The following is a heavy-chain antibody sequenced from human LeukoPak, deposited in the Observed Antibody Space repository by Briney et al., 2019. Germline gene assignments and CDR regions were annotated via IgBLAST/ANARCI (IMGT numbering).Heavy chain of an antibody. CDR2: ISAYNGNT. D-gene: IGHD6-19*01. Sequence: ASVKVSCKASGYTFTSYGISWVRQAPGQGLEWMGWISAYNGNTSYAQKLQGRVTMTEDTSTDTAYMELSSLRSEDTAVYYCATDGRTSGIAVAGEFDYWGQGTLVTVSS. CDR1: GYTFTSYG. J-gene: IGHJ4*02. CDR3: ATDGRTSGIAVAGEFDY. V-gene: IGHV1-18*01.